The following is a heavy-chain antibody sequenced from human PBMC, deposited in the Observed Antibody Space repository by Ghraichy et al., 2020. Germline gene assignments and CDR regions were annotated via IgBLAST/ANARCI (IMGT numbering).Heavy chain of an antibody. Sequence: SETLSLTCAVYGGSFSGYYWSWIRQPPGKGLEWIGEINHSGSTNYNPSLKSRVTISVDTSKNQFSLKLSSVTAADTAVYYCARDQARNYRRDAFDIWGQGTMVTVSS. J-gene: IGHJ3*02. D-gene: IGHD1-7*01. V-gene: IGHV4-34*01. CDR1: GGSFSGYY. CDR3: ARDQARNYRRDAFDI. CDR2: INHSGST.